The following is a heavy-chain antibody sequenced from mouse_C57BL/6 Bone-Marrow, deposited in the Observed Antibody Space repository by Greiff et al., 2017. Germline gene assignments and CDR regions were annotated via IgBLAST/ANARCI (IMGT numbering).Heavy chain of an antibody. CDR2: FYPGSGSI. CDR1: DYIFTEYT. J-gene: IGHJ2*01. D-gene: IGHD2-4*01. Sequence: QVQLQQSGAELVKPGASVKLSCKASDYIFTEYTIHWVKQRSGQGLEWIGWFYPGSGSIKYNERFKDKATLTADKSSNTVYMELSRLTSEDSAVYFCARHERYYDYEGYFDYWGQGTTLTVSS. CDR3: ARHERYYDYEGYFDY. V-gene: IGHV1-62-2*01.